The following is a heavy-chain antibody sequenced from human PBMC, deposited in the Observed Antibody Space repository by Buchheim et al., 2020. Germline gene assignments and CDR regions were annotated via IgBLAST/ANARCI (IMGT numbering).Heavy chain of an antibody. CDR3: ARTDCGTSHCKHLHY. V-gene: IGHV3-30*03. CDR1: GFTFSTYA. Sequence: QVQLVESGGGVVQPGRSLRLSCAASGFTFSTYAMHWVRQAPGKGLEWLAVISDDGTNNYYTDAVKGRFTISRDNSKNTVYLQVDSLTTEDTAAYYCARTDCGTSHCKHLHYWGLGTL. CDR2: ISDDGTNN. D-gene: IGHD2-21*01. J-gene: IGHJ4*02.